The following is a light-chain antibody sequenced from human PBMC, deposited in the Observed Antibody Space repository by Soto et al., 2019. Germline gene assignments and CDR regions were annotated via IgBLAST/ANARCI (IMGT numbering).Light chain of an antibody. CDR2: GAS. CDR1: QSVSSSY. CDR3: QQYDTSPIT. Sequence: EIVMTQSPVTLSVSPGERATLSCRASQSVSSSYLAWYQQKPGQAPRLLIYGASSRATGIPDRFSGSGSGTDFALTITPLEPEDFVVYFCQQYDTSPITFGQGTRLEIK. V-gene: IGKV3-20*01. J-gene: IGKJ5*01.